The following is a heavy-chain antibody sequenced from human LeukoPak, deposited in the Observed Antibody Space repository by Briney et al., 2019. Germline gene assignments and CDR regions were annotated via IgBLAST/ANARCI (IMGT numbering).Heavy chain of an antibody. CDR3: ARVGALSSSWLLY. CDR1: GFTFSTYD. D-gene: IGHD6-13*01. V-gene: IGHV3-30*03. J-gene: IGHJ4*02. Sequence: GGSLRLSCAASGFTFSTYDMHWVRQAPGKGLEWVAVISYDGSNKYYADSVKGRFTISRDNAKNSLYLQMNSLRAEDTAVYFCARVGALSSSWLLYWGQGTLVTVSS. CDR2: ISYDGSNK.